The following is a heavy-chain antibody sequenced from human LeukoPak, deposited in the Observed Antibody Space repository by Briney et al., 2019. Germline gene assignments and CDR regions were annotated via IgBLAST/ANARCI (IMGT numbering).Heavy chain of an antibody. CDR3: ARHGYYFDSSGYPDY. V-gene: IGHV4-61*05. D-gene: IGHD3-22*01. CDR1: GGCISSSSYF. CDR2: IYNSGST. Sequence: SETLSLTCTVSGGCISSSSYFWTWIRQPPGKGLEWIGYIYNSGSTNYNPSLKSRVTISVDTSKNQFSLKLSSVTAADTAVYYCARHGYYFDSSGYPDYWGQGTLVTVSS. J-gene: IGHJ4*02.